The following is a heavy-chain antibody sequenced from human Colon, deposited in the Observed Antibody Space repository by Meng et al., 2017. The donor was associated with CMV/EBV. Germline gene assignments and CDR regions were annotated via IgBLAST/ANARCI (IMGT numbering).Heavy chain of an antibody. CDR3: ARGKQDAWELLAY. V-gene: IGHV4-4*02. D-gene: IGHD1-26*01. CDR2: IDDSGST. CDR1: GVSISSNIR. J-gene: IGHJ4*02. Sequence: QVQLQESGPGLVKPSXXLXLTCGVSGVSISSNIRWTWVRQPPGKGLEWIGDIDDSGSTNYNPSLNSRISISLDKSKNHFSLKVNSVTAADTAVYYCARGKQDAWELLAYWGQGALVTVSS.